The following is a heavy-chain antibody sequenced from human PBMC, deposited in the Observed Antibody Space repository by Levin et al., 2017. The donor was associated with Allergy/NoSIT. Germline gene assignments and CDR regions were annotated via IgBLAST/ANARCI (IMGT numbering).Heavy chain of an antibody. Sequence: GESLKISCAASGFTFSNYWMGWVRQTPGKGLEWVGNINQDGSEKNYVDSVKGRFTFSRDNAENSFYLQMNSLRADDTAVYYCARDRYNIDWELGRNDYWGQGTLVTVSS. V-gene: IGHV3-7*04. D-gene: IGHD3-9*01. J-gene: IGHJ4*02. CDR2: INQDGSEK. CDR1: GFTFSNYW. CDR3: ARDRYNIDWELGRNDY.